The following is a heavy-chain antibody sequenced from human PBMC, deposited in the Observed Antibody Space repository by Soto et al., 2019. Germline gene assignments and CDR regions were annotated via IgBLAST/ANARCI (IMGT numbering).Heavy chain of an antibody. D-gene: IGHD2-15*01. CDR3: AKGPVVVVAATLNDAFDI. J-gene: IGHJ3*02. V-gene: IGHV4-31*03. CDR1: GGSISSGGYY. CDR2: IYYSGST. Sequence: SETLSLTCTVSGGSISSGGYYWSWIRQHPGKGLEWIGYIYYSGSTYYNPSLKSRVTISVDTSKNQFSLKLSSVTAADTAVYYCAKGPVVVVAATLNDAFDIWGQGTMVTVSS.